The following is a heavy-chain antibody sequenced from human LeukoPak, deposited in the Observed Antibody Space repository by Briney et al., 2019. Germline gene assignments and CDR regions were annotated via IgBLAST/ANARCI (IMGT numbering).Heavy chain of an antibody. CDR1: GYTFTSYD. V-gene: IGHV1-8*01. J-gene: IGHJ4*02. CDR3: ARGGRLVPNVYVDY. CDR2: MNPNSGDT. Sequence: ASVKVSCKASGYTFTSYDINWVRQATGQGLEWMGWMNPNSGDTGYAQKFQGRVTMTRNTSISTAYMELSSLRSEDTAVYYCARGGRLVPNVYVDYWGQGTLVTVSS. D-gene: IGHD6-6*01.